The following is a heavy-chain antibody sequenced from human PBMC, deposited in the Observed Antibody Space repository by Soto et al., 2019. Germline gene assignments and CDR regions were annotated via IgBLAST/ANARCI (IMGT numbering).Heavy chain of an antibody. D-gene: IGHD2-8*01. CDR1: GLSLSTGGMC. V-gene: IGHV2-70*01. J-gene: IGHJ4*02. CDR3: ARTFNGFPDY. CDR2: IDWDDDE. Sequence: SGPTLVNPTQTLTLTCTFSGLSLSTGGMCVNWIRQPPGKALEWLALIDWDDDEYYNTSLKTRLTISKDTSKKQVVLTMTNMDPVDTATYYCARTFNGFPDYWGQGTLVTVSS.